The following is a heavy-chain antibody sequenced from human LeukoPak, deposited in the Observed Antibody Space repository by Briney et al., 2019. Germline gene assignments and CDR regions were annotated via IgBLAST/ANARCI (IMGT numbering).Heavy chain of an antibody. J-gene: IGHJ4*02. V-gene: IGHV1-46*01. CDR3: ARVKIGEFHIDY. D-gene: IGHD3-10*01. Sequence: ASVKVSCKASGYSFTSHYMHWVRQAPGQGLEWMGLINPSGSSTLYAQKFQGRVTMTRDMSTTTDYMELSSLRSEDTAVYYCARVKIGEFHIDYWGQGTLVTVSS. CDR2: INPSGSST. CDR1: GYSFTSHY.